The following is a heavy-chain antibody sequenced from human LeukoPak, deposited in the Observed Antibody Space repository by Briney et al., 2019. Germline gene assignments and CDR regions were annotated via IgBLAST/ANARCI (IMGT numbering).Heavy chain of an antibody. CDR3: ARSPGSGQLLGNWFDP. J-gene: IGHJ5*02. V-gene: IGHV3-11*01. CDR1: GFTFSDYY. D-gene: IGHD2-2*01. Sequence: GGSLRLSCAASGFTFSDYYMSWIRQAPGKGLEWVSYISSSGSTIYYADSVKGRFTISRDNAKNSLYLQMNSLRAEDTAVYYCARSPGSGQLLGNWFDPWGQGTLVTVSS. CDR2: ISSSGSTI.